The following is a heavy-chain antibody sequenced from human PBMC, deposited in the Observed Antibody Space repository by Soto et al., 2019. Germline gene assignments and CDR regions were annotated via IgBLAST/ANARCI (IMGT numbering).Heavy chain of an antibody. Sequence: QEQLVQSGAEVKKPGSSVKVSCRASGGTFSTFTISWVRQAPGQGPEWIGGITPMFTTTRYAQMFRGRVTITADESTNTVYMELNSLRSEDTAVYFCARWRGAVTTPGFMGPLDCWGQGTPVTVSS. J-gene: IGHJ4*02. CDR3: ARWRGAVTTPGFMGPLDC. CDR2: ITPMFTTT. D-gene: IGHD3-3*01. CDR1: GGTFSTFT. V-gene: IGHV1-69*01.